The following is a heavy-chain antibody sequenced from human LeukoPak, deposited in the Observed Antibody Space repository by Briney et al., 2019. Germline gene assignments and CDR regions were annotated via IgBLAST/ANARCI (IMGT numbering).Heavy chain of an antibody. Sequence: GASVKVSCKASGYTFTSYGISWVRQAPGQGLEWMGWTSAYNGNTNYAQKLQGRVTMTTDTSTSTAYMELRSLRSDDTAVYYCARETDTAMVVWFDPWGQGTLVTVSS. V-gene: IGHV1-18*01. J-gene: IGHJ5*02. CDR1: GYTFTSYG. CDR2: TSAYNGNT. CDR3: ARETDTAMVVWFDP. D-gene: IGHD5-18*01.